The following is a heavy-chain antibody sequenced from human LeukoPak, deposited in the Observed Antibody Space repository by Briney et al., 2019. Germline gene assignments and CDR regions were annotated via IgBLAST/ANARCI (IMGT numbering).Heavy chain of an antibody. CDR3: AKVAKYYYGSETYYFFEH. CDR1: GFTFTTYW. Sequence: GSLRLSCAASGFTFTTYWMNLVRPAPGKGLEWVANIHQDGTEKYYVDSVKGRFTISRDDAKSSLYLQMNSLRVEDKAVYYCAKVAKYYYGSETYYFFEHWGQGTPVTASS. J-gene: IGHJ4*02. V-gene: IGHV3-7*01. D-gene: IGHD3-10*01. CDR2: IHQDGTEK.